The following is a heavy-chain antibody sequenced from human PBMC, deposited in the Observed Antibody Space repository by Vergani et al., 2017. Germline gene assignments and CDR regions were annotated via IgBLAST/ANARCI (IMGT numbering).Heavy chain of an antibody. CDR3: ARDWAYITPRNWFDP. CDR1: VFTFCIYS. D-gene: IGHD2-15*01. Sequence: EVQLVESGGGLVKPGGSLRLSCASSVFTFCIYSMYWVLQAPGKGLEWVSSISSISSYIYYADSVNGRLTISRDNDKNSLYLQMNSLRAEDTAVYYCARDWAYITPRNWFDPWGQGTLVTVYS. V-gene: IGHV3-21*01. CDR2: ISSISSYI. J-gene: IGHJ5*02.